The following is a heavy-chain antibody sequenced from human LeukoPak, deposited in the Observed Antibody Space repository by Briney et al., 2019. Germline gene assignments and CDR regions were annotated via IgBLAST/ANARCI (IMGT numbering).Heavy chain of an antibody. CDR3: ARAGNHCGGDCYPSNWFDP. CDR1: GYTFTSYY. J-gene: IGHJ5*02. V-gene: IGHV1-46*01. CDR2: INPSGDST. D-gene: IGHD2-21*02. Sequence: ASVKVSCKASGYTFTSYYMHWVRQAPGQGLEWMGIINPSGDSTSYAQKFQGRVTMTRDMSTSTVYMELSSLRSEDTAVYYCARAGNHCGGDCYPSNWFDPWGQGTLVTVSS.